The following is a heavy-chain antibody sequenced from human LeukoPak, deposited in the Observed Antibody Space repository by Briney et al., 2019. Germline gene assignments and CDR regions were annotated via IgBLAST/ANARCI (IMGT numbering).Heavy chain of an antibody. CDR1: GGSISSYY. V-gene: IGHV4-59*01. J-gene: IGHJ3*02. CDR2: IYYSGST. D-gene: IGHD3-10*01. CDR3: ARGMWFGELLSAFDI. Sequence: PSETLSLTCTVSGGSISSYYWSWIRQPPGKGLEWIGYIYYSGSTNYNPSLKSRVTISVDTSKNQFSLKLSSVTAADTAVYYCARGMWFGELLSAFDIWGQGTMVTVSS.